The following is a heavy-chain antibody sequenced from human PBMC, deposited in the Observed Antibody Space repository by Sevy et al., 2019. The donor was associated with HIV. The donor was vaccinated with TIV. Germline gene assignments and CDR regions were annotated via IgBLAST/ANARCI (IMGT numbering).Heavy chain of an antibody. J-gene: IGHJ6*02. D-gene: IGHD7-27*01. V-gene: IGHV3-21*01. CDR2: ISFMSNYI. CDR1: GFTFSNYN. CDR3: ARGLVNWDGMDV. Sequence: GGSLRLSCAASGFTFSNYNMNWIRQAPGKGLEWVSFISFMSNYIYYGDSVKGRFTISRDNAKKSVYLQMNSLRAEDTAVYYCARGLVNWDGMDVWGQGTTVTVSS.